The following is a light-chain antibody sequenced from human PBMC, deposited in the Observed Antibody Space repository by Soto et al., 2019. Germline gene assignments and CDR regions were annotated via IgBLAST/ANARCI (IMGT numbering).Light chain of an antibody. V-gene: IGKV1-5*03. J-gene: IGKJ1*01. CDR1: QSISDW. Sequence: DIQMTQSPSTLSACIGDRVTITCRASQSISDWLAWHQQKPGKAPKLLIYKASSLESGVPSRFSGSGSGTEFTLTISSLQPDDFATYYCQQYDSYWTLGQGTKVDIK. CDR3: QQYDSYWT. CDR2: KAS.